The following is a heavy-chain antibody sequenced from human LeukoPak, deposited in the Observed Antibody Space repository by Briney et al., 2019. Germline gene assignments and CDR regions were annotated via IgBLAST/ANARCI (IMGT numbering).Heavy chain of an antibody. CDR3: AKRRGYSYGYSDY. V-gene: IGHV3-23*01. CDR2: ISGSGGST. J-gene: IGHJ4*02. CDR1: GFTFSSYA. Sequence: GGSLRLSCAASGFTFSSYAMSWVRQAPGKGLEWVSAISGSGGSTYYADSVKGRFTISRDNSKNTLYLQMNSLRAEDTAVYYYAKRRGYSYGYSDYWGQGTLVTVSS. D-gene: IGHD5-18*01.